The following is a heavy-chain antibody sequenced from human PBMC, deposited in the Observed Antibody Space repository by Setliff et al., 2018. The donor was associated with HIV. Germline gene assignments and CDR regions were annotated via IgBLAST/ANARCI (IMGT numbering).Heavy chain of an antibody. CDR3: ARTSTMVRGVIMDYYYYMDV. CDR1: GHTFTNYG. V-gene: IGHV1-18*01. J-gene: IGHJ6*03. CDR2: ISAYNGII. D-gene: IGHD3-10*01. Sequence: ASVKVSCKASGHTFTNYGITWVRQAPGQGLEWMGWISAYNGIINYAQNLQGRVTMTTDTSTRTAYMELRSLRSDDTAVYYCARTSTMVRGVIMDYYYYMDVWGKGSTVTVSS.